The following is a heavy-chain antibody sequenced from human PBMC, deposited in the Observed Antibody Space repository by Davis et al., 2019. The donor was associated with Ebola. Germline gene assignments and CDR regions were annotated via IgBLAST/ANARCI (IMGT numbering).Heavy chain of an antibody. CDR3: TTGSPWSGSCFDS. D-gene: IGHD3-3*01. Sequence: PGGSLRLSCPPSPFSFLNVWMAWVRLAPGKGLEWIGRIKSKSAGGTTDYAAPVEGRFTISRDDSKNTLFLQMNSLKTEDTAVYYCTTGSPWSGSCFDSWDQGTLVTVST. J-gene: IGHJ4*02. CDR2: IKSKSAGGTT. V-gene: IGHV3-15*01. CDR1: PFSFLNVW.